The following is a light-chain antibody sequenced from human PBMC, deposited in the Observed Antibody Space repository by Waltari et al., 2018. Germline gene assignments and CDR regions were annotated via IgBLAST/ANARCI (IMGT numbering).Light chain of an antibody. Sequence: EIVLTPSPATLSLSPGERVTLSCRASQSVNRALAWYQQKPGQAPRLLIYDASNRATGIPARFSGSGSGTDFTLTISSLEAEDFGVYYCQLRSNWRITFGQGTRLEIK. CDR3: QLRSNWRIT. V-gene: IGKV3-11*01. CDR1: QSVNRA. J-gene: IGKJ5*01. CDR2: DAS.